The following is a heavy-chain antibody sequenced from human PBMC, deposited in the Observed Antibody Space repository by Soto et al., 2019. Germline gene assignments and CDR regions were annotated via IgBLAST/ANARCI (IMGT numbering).Heavy chain of an antibody. V-gene: IGHV4-59*02. J-gene: IGHJ4*02. D-gene: IGHD1-26*01. CDR2: VYYSGST. Sequence: SETLSLTCTVSGGSVSNSYWGWIRQPPGKGLEWVAYVYYSGSTNYNPSLGSRVTISVDKSKNQFSPKMTSVTGADTAVYYCARGRSHEWELLVQYLDYWGQGTMVTVS. CDR3: ARGRSHEWELLVQYLDY. CDR1: GGSVSNSY.